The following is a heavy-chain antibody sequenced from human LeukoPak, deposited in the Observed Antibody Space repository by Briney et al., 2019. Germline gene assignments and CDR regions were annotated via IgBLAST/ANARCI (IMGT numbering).Heavy chain of an antibody. CDR3: ASSDFWSGYRLDY. CDR1: GGSISSYY. Sequence: PSETLSLTCTVSGGSISSYYWSWIRQPPGKGLEWIGYIYYSGSTNYNPSLKSRVTISVDTSKNQFSLKLSFVTAADTAVYYCASSDFWSGYRLDYWGQGTLVTVSS. V-gene: IGHV4-59*01. D-gene: IGHD3-3*01. J-gene: IGHJ4*02. CDR2: IYYSGST.